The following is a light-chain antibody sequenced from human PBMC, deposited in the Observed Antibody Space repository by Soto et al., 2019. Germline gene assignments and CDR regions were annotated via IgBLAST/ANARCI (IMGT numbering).Light chain of an antibody. V-gene: IGKV3-15*01. J-gene: IGKJ1*01. CDR2: GAS. Sequence: EIVMTQSPATLSVSPGERATLSCRASQSVSSNLAWYQQKPGQAPRPLIYGASTMATVIPARFSGSGSGTEFTLTSSSLQCEDFAVSYSQQYNNWSPRAFGHRTKVQI. CDR1: QSVSSN. CDR3: QQYNNWSPRA.